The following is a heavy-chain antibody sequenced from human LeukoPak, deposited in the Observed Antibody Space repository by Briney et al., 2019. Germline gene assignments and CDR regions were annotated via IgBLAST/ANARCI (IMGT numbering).Heavy chain of an antibody. CDR2: INHSGST. Sequence: SETLSLTCAVYGGSFSGYYWSWIRQPPGKGLEWIGEINHSGSTNYKPSLKSRVTISVDTSENQFSLKLSSVTAADTAVYYCARGRYSSSWYPPNWFDPWGQGTLVTVSS. J-gene: IGHJ5*02. CDR1: GGSFSGYY. CDR3: ARGRYSSSWYPPNWFDP. D-gene: IGHD6-13*01. V-gene: IGHV4-34*01.